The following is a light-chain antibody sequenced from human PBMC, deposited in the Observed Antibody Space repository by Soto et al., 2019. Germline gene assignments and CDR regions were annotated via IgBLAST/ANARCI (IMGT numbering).Light chain of an antibody. V-gene: IGKV1-39*01. CDR2: AAS. CDR1: QNINTY. J-gene: IGKJ4*01. CDR3: QQGFSSPLT. Sequence: DIQMTQSPSSLSASVGDRVTISCRASQNINTYLNWYQQKPGKVPKLLIYAASGLQSGVPSRFSGSGSGTDFTLTISSLQREDFATYYCQQGFSSPLTFGGGTKVESK.